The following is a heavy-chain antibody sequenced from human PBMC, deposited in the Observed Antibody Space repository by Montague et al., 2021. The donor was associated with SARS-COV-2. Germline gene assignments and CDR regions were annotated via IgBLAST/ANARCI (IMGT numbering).Heavy chain of an antibody. Sequence: YRRLSCAASGFLFKDYWMHWVRQVPGKGLVWVSRINGVGSATTYADFVKGRFTISRDNAENTLYLQMDSLRAEDTAVYYCARDFAHRGDWGQGTLVTVSS. CDR2: INGVGSAT. CDR1: GFLFKDYW. J-gene: IGHJ4*02. D-gene: IGHD3-10*01. CDR3: ARDFAHRGD. V-gene: IGHV3-74*01.